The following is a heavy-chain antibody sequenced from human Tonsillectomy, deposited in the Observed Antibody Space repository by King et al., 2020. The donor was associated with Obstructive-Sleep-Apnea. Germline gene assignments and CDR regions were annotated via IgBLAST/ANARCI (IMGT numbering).Heavy chain of an antibody. V-gene: IGHV3-23*04. CDR3: VKAPGGAAAGADAFDI. CDR2: INFSGDKI. Sequence: QLVQSGGGLVQPGGSLRLSCAVSGFTFSNYAMSWVRQAPGKGLEWVSTINFSGDKIYYADSVKGRFTISRDNSKSTLYLQMSSLRAEDTAVYYCVKAPGGAAAGADAFDIWGQGTMVTVSS. D-gene: IGHD6-13*01. CDR1: GFTFSNYA. J-gene: IGHJ3*02.